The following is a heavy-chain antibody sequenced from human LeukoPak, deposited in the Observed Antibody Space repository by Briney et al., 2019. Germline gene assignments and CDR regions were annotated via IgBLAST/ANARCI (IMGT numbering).Heavy chain of an antibody. D-gene: IGHD2-2*01. V-gene: IGHV3-74*01. CDR3: AKGRSASCYGGMDV. J-gene: IGHJ6*02. Sequence: PGGSLRLSCRVSGFTFNKYWMHWVRQAPGKGLVWVSRINTDGSATNYADSVKGRFTISRDNSNNTLYLQMNSLRADDTAVYYCAKGRSASCYGGMDVWGQGTTVTVSS. CDR1: GFTFNKYW. CDR2: INTDGSAT.